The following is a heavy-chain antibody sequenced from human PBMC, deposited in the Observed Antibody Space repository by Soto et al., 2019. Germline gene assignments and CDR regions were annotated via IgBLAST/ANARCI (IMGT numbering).Heavy chain of an antibody. CDR1: GFTFSSYW. CDR2: IKQDGSEK. D-gene: IGHD7-27*01. CDR3: ARARGRAVLTLYYFDY. V-gene: IGHV3-7*03. J-gene: IGHJ4*02. Sequence: HPGGSLRLSCAASGFTFSSYWMSWVRQAPGKGLEWVANIKQDGSEKYYVDSVKGRFTISRDNAKNSLYLQMNSLRAEDTAVYYCARARGRAVLTLYYFDYWGQGTLVTVSS.